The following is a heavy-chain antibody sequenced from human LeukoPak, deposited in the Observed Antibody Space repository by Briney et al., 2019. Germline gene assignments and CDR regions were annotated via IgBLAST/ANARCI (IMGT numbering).Heavy chain of an antibody. V-gene: IGHV3-30-3*01. J-gene: IGHJ6*02. CDR1: GFTFSSYA. D-gene: IGHD2-2*01. CDR3: ARDNYCSSASCYLYYYYYGIDF. CDR2: ISYDGSNK. Sequence: GRSLRLSCAASGFTFSSYAMHWVRQAPGKGLEWVAVISYDGSNKYYAGSVKGRFTISRDNSKNTLYLQMNSLRAEDTAVYYCARDNYCSSASCYLYYYYYGIDFWGQGTTVTVSS.